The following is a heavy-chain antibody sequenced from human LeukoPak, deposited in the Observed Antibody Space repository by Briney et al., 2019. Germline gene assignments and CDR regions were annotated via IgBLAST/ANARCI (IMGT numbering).Heavy chain of an antibody. V-gene: IGHV1-18*01. D-gene: IGHD5-18*01. Sequence: ASVKVSCKASGYTFTNYGISWVRQAPGQGLEWMGWISVYNDNTNYAQKFQGRVTMTTDTSTNTPYMELRSLRSDDTAMYYCARSTLQLWSPYYYMDVWGKGTTVTVSS. CDR2: ISVYNDNT. CDR1: GYTFTNYG. J-gene: IGHJ6*03. CDR3: ARSTLQLWSPYYYMDV.